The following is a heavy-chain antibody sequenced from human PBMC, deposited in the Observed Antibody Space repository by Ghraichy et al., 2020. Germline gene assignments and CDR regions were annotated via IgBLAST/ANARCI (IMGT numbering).Heavy chain of an antibody. CDR2: IWYDGSDK. CDR3: ARGKLSSSWSDYYGMDV. V-gene: IGHV3-33*01. D-gene: IGHD6-13*01. J-gene: IGHJ6*02. CDR1: GFTFSSYG. Sequence: GGSLRLSCAASGFTFSSYGMHWVRQAPGKGLEWVAVIWYDGSDKYYADSVKGRFTISRDNSKNTLYLQMNSLRAEDTAVYYCARGKLSSSWSDYYGMDVWGQGTTVTVSS.